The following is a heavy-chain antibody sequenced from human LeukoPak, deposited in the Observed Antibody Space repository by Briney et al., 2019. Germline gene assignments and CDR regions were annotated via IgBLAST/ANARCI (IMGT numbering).Heavy chain of an antibody. J-gene: IGHJ4*02. CDR2: MNPNSGNT. D-gene: IGHD6-13*01. Sequence: ASVKVSCKASGYTFTSYDINWVRQATGQGLEWMGWMNPNSGNTGYAQKFQGRVTMTRNTSISTAYMELSSLRSEDTAVYYCARGPHTGYSSSWPVNFDYWGQGTLVTVSS. CDR1: GYTFTSYD. V-gene: IGHV1-8*01. CDR3: ARGPHTGYSSSWPVNFDY.